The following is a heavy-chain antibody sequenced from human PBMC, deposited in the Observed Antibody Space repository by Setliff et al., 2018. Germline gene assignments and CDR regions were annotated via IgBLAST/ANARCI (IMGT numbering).Heavy chain of an antibody. CDR3: AKVLDTTGYYYFDF. D-gene: IGHD3-22*01. J-gene: IGHJ4*02. CDR1: GYTSSSYA. CDR2: ISWDETKT. Sequence: PGGSLRLSCVASGYTSSSYAIHWVRQAPGKGLEWVALISWDETKTSYADSVRGRFTISRDGSKSTLYLDMSRLRSEDTAVYYCAKVLDTTGYYYFDFWGQGTLVTVSS. V-gene: IGHV3-30*18.